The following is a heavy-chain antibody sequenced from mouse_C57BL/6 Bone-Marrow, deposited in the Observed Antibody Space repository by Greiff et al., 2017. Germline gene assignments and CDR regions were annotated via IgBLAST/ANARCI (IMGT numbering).Heavy chain of an antibody. Sequence: VQLQQSGPELVKPGASVKISCKASGYSFTGYYMNWVKQSPEKSLEWIGEINPSTGGTTYNQKFKAKATLTVDKSPSTAYMQLKSLTSEDSAVYYCAREKLYYGSSYGAWFAYWGQGTLVTVSA. CDR2: INPSTGGT. CDR3: AREKLYYGSSYGAWFAY. J-gene: IGHJ3*01. D-gene: IGHD1-1*01. CDR1: GYSFTGYY. V-gene: IGHV1-42*01.